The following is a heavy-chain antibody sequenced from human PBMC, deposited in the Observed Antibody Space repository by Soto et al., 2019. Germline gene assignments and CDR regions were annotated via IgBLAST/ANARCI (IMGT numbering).Heavy chain of an antibody. Sequence: SETLCLTCTGSGGSISSRGYSWGWIRQPPGKGLEWIGTIYYSGSTYYNPSLKSRVTISVDTSKNQFSLKLSSVTAADTAVYYCATSNCFDPWGQATLVTASS. CDR1: GGSISSRGYS. CDR3: ATSNCFDP. J-gene: IGHJ5*02. CDR2: IYYSGST. V-gene: IGHV4-39*01.